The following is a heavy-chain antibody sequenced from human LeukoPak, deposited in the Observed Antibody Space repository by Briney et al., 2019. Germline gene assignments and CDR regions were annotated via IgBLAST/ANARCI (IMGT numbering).Heavy chain of an antibody. J-gene: IGHJ4*02. CDR2: ISSSGSML. V-gene: IGHV3-11*04. CDR3: ARVLSVSYCDS. Sequence: GGSLRLSCAVSGFTFSDYYMSWVRQAPGKGLEWVSYISSSGSMLHYADSVEGRFTISRDNAKNSLYLQMSSLRVEDTGVYYCARVLSVSYCDSWGQGTLVTVSS. CDR1: GFTFSDYY. D-gene: IGHD2/OR15-2a*01.